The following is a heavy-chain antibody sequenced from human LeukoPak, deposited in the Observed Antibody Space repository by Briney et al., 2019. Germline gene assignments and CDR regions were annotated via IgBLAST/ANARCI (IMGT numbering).Heavy chain of an antibody. J-gene: IGHJ4*02. CDR1: GGSISSYY. V-gene: IGHV4-59*01. CDR3: ARMDYGDYVLDY. D-gene: IGHD4-17*01. CDR2: IYYSGST. Sequence: SETLSLTCTVSGGSISSYYWSWIRQPPGKGLEWIGYIYYSGSTNYNPSLKSRVTISVDTSKNQFSLKLSSVTAADTAVYYCARMDYGDYVLDYWGQGTLVTVSS.